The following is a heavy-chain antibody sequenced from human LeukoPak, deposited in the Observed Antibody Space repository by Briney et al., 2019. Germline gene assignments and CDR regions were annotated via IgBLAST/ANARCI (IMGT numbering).Heavy chain of an antibody. CDR3: AKDPGPSKGSYYYRDY. D-gene: IGHD1-26*01. V-gene: IGHV3-30*18. J-gene: IGHJ4*02. CDR2: ILKDGSRK. CDR1: GFTFSSYG. Sequence: GGSLRLSCAASGFTFSSYGMHWVRQAPGKGLEWVAVILKDGSRKWQADSVKGRFTISRDNSKNTLYLQMNSLRAEDTAVYYCAKDPGPSKGSYYYRDYWGQGTLVTVSS.